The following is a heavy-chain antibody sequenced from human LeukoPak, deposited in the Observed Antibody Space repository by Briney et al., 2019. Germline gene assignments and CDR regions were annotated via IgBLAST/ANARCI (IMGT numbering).Heavy chain of an antibody. Sequence: GSVKDSCKASGYTFRSYDINWVRPATGQGVEWMGRMYPNRGKTGLAQKLLVRVTMTRNNAITTADRVLSSLRYENTAVYYYARHHESRYCSSTSCPTGWFDPWGQGTLVTVSS. CDR1: GYTFRSYD. CDR2: MYPNRGKT. CDR3: ARHHESRYCSSTSCPTGWFDP. J-gene: IGHJ5*02. D-gene: IGHD2-2*01. V-gene: IGHV1-8*01.